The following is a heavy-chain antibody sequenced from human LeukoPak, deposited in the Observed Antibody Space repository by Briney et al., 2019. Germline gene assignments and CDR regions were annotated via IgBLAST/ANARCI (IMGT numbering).Heavy chain of an antibody. Sequence: ASVKVSCKASGYTFTGYYMHWVRQAPGQGLEWMGWINPNSGGTNYAQKFQGRVTMTRDTSISTAYMELSRLRSDDTAVYYCARDRIAAAGLHYWGQRTLVTVSS. D-gene: IGHD6-13*01. CDR1: GYTFTGYY. V-gene: IGHV1-2*02. CDR2: INPNSGGT. J-gene: IGHJ4*02. CDR3: ARDRIAAAGLHY.